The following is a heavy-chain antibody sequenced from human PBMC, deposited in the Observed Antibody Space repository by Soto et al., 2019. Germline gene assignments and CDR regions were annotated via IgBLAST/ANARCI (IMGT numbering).Heavy chain of an antibody. CDR2: IYYSGNT. J-gene: IGHJ4*02. V-gene: IGHV4-31*03. Sequence: PSETLSLTCTVSGGSIRSGGYYWSWVRQNPRRGLEWIGNIYYSGNTYYNPSLKSRLTISVDTSKNQFSLKLSSVTAADTAVYYCARGVDSSGYYPWPSYYFDYWGQGTLVTVSS. CDR3: ARGVDSSGYYPWPSYYFDY. CDR1: GGSIRSGGYY. D-gene: IGHD3-22*01.